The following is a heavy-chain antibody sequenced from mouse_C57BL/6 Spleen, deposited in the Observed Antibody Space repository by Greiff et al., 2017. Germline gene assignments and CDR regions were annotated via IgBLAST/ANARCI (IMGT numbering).Heavy chain of an antibody. D-gene: IGHD1-1*01. Sequence: VKLQQPGAELVKPGASVKLSCKASGYTFTSYWMHWVKQRPGRGLEWIGRIDPNSGGTKYNEKFKSKATLTVDKPSSTAYMQLSSLTSEDSAVYYCARDYGSKTRFDYYAMDYWGQGTSVTVSS. CDR1: GYTFTSYW. CDR3: ARDYGSKTRFDYYAMDY. J-gene: IGHJ4*01. CDR2: IDPNSGGT. V-gene: IGHV1-72*01.